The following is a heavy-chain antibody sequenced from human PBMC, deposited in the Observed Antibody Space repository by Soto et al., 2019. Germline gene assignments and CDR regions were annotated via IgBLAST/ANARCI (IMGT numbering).Heavy chain of an antibody. CDR1: GFTFSNYG. J-gene: IGHJ4*02. CDR2: ISSDGSKK. D-gene: IGHD6-19*01. V-gene: IGHV3-30*03. Sequence: QVQLVESGGGVVQPGRSLRLSCAASGFTFSNYGMHWVRQAPGKGLEWVAVISSDGSKKYYADSMKGRFTISRDRSKDTLYLQIHSLRVEDTAVYYCALIAVAGGVEMDFDNWGQGTLVTVSS. CDR3: ALIAVAGGVEMDFDN.